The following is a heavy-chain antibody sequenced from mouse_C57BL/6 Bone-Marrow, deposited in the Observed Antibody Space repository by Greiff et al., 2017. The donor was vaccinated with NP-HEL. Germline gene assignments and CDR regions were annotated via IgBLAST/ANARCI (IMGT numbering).Heavy chain of an antibody. J-gene: IGHJ3*01. Sequence: VQLQQPGTELVKPGASVKLSCKASGYTFTSYWMPWVKQRPGQGLEWIGNINPSNGGTNYYEKFKSKATLTVDKSSSTAYMQLSSLTSEDSAVYYCARREGSSGYWFAYWGQWTLVTVSA. CDR3: ARREGSSGYWFAY. V-gene: IGHV1-53*01. CDR2: INPSNGGT. D-gene: IGHD3-2*02. CDR1: GYTFTSYW.